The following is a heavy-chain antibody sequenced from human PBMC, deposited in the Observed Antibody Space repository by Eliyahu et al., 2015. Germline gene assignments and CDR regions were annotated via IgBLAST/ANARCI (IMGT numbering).Heavy chain of an antibody. CDR2: IYYSGST. Sequence: QLQLQESGPGLVKPSEXLSLTCXVSGGSIXSXSYYXGWXRQPPGKGLEWIGXIYYSGSTYYNPSLKSRVTISVDTSKNQFSLKLSSVTAADTAVYYCASEGCSGGSCPGLPPPGYWGQGTLVTVSS. CDR1: GGSIXSXSYY. CDR3: ASEGCSGGSCPGLPPPGY. V-gene: IGHV4-39*07. J-gene: IGHJ4*02. D-gene: IGHD2-15*01.